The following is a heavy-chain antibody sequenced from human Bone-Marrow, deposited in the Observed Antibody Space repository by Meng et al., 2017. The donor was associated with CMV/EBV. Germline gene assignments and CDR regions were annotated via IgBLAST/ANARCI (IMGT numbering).Heavy chain of an antibody. CDR2: IWYDGSNK. CDR3: AKDNASYDSSGLGYDY. CDR1: GFTFSSYG. J-gene: IGHJ4*02. Sequence: GGSLRLSCAASGFTFSSYGMHWVRQAPGKGLEWVAVIWYDGSNKYYADSVKGRFTISRDNSKNTLYLQMNSLRAEDTAVYYCAKDNASYDSSGLGYDYWGQGTLVTVSS. D-gene: IGHD3-22*01. V-gene: IGHV3-33*06.